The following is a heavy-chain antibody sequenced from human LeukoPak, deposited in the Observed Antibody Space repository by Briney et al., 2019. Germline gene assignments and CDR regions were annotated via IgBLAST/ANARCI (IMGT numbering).Heavy chain of an antibody. V-gene: IGHV3-9*01. D-gene: IGHD1-26*01. CDR2: ISWNGGSI. CDR1: GFTFNDYG. J-gene: IGHJ3*02. CDR3: AKQREWEVLWRGDAFDI. Sequence: GRSLRLSCAASGFTFNDYGMHWVRQAPGKGLEWVSGISWNGGSIVYADSVKGRFTISRDNAKNSLYLQMNSLRAEDTALYYCAKQREWEVLWRGDAFDIWGQGTMVTVSA.